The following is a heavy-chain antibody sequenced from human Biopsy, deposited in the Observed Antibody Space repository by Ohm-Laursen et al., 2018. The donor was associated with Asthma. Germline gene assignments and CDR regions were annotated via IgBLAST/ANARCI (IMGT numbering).Heavy chain of an antibody. CDR2: ISPIFGSS. J-gene: IGHJ5*02. V-gene: IGHV1-69*05. Sequence: SSVKVSCNASGGMFGNYAISWVRQAPGLGLEWMGGISPIFGSSNYAQKFQGRVTMTRDTSISTAYMELSRLTSDDTAVYYCARVQKSPGDRWFDPWGQGTLVTVSS. CDR3: ARVQKSPGDRWFDP. CDR1: GGMFGNYA. D-gene: IGHD7-27*01.